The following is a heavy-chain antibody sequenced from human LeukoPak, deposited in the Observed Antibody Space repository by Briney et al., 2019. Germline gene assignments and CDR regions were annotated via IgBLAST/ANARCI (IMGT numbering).Heavy chain of an antibody. Sequence: PSETLSLTCTVSGGSISSYYWSRIRQPPGKGLEWIGYIYYSGSTNYNPSLKSRVTISVDTSKNQFSLKLSSVTAADTAVYYCARQHYGSDYYYGMGVWGQGTTVTVSS. CDR1: GGSISSYY. V-gene: IGHV4-59*08. J-gene: IGHJ6*02. D-gene: IGHD3-10*01. CDR2: IYYSGST. CDR3: ARQHYGSDYYYGMGV.